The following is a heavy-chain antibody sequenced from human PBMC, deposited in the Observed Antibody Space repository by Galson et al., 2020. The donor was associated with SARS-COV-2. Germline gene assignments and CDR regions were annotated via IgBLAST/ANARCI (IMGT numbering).Heavy chain of an antibody. V-gene: IGHV2-70*01. Sequence: SGPTLVKPTQTLTLTCTFSGFSLSTSGMCVSWIRQPPGKALEWLALIDWDDDKYYSTSLKTRLTISKDTSKNQVVLTMTNMDPVDTATYYCARITYYYDSSGYYTSYYGMDVWGQGTTVTVSS. CDR3: ARITYYYDSSGYYTSYYGMDV. CDR1: GFSLSTSGMC. J-gene: IGHJ6*02. CDR2: IDWDDDK. D-gene: IGHD3-22*01.